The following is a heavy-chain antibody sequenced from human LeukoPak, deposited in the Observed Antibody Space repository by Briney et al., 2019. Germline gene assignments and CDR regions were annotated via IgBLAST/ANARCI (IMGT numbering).Heavy chain of an antibody. V-gene: IGHV3-23*01. CDR1: GFTFSSYA. D-gene: IGHD4-17*01. J-gene: IGHJ2*01. CDR2: IVGSGAST. CDR3: AKVRVVGDYNWFFDL. Sequence: VGSLRLSCAASGFTFSSYAMSWVRQAPGKGLEWVSAIVGSGASTYYADSVKGRFTISRDNSKNTLHLQMNSLRAEDTAIYHCAKVRVVGDYNWFFDLWGRGTLVTVSS.